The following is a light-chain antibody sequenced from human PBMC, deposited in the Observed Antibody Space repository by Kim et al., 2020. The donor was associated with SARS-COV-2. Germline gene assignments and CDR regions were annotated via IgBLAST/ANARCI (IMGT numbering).Light chain of an antibody. V-gene: IGLV3-19*01. CDR2: AKN. J-gene: IGLJ3*02. CDR3: NSRDSSGYLWV. Sequence: SSELTQDPAVSVALGQTVRITCQGDSLRKYYASWYQQKPGQAPVVVIYAKNNRPSGIPDRFSGSSSGDTASLTITGAQAEDEADYYCNSRDSSGYLWVFGGGTQLTVL. CDR1: SLRKYY.